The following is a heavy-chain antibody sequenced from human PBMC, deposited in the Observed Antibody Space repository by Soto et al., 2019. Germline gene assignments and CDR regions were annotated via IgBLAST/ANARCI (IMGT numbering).Heavy chain of an antibody. J-gene: IGHJ4*02. CDR3: SVTLTTVTTPDY. CDR2: IYYSGST. D-gene: IGHD4-17*01. CDR1: GGSISSSSYY. Sequence: SETLSLTCTVSGGSISSSSYYWGWIRQPPGKGLEWIGSIYYSGSTYYNPSLKSRVTISVDTSKNQFSLKLSSVTAADTAVYYCSVTLTTVTTPDYWGQGTLVTVSS. V-gene: IGHV4-39*01.